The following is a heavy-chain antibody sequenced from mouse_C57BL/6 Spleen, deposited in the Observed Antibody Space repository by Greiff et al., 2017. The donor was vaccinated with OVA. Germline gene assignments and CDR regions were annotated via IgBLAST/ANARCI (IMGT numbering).Heavy chain of an antibody. J-gene: IGHJ3*01. CDR3: ERPIYYGSRDVYWCAD. V-gene: IGHV5-17*01. CDR2: ISSGSSTI. D-gene: IGHD1-1*01. CDR1: GFTFSDYG. Sequence: DVMLVESGGGLVKPGGSLKLSCAASGFTFSDYGMHWVRQAPEKGLEWVAYISSGSSTIYYADTVKGRFTISRDNAKNTLFQQMTSLRSEDKALYYWERPIYYGSRDVYWCADWGQGTLVTVT.